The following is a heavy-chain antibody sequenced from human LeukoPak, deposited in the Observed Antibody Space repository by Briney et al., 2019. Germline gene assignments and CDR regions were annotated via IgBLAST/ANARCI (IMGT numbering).Heavy chain of an antibody. CDR3: QYSSSWYGVDY. J-gene: IGHJ4*02. CDR2: INNSGST. CDR1: GGSFSGYY. V-gene: IGHV4-34*01. Sequence: PSETLSLTCAVYGGSFSGYYWSWIRQPPGKGLEWIGEINNSGSTNYNPSLKSRVTISVDTSKNQFSLKLSSVTAADTAVYYSQYSSSWYGVDYWGQGTLVTVSS. D-gene: IGHD6-13*01.